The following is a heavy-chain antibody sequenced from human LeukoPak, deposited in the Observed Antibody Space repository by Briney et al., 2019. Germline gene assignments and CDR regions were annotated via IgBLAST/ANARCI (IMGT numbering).Heavy chain of an antibody. CDR2: ISAYNGNT. J-gene: IGHJ4*02. D-gene: IGHD2-8*01. Sequence: VASVKVSCKASGGTFSSYAISWVRQAPGQGLEWMGWISAYNGNTNYVQKLQGRVTMTTDTSTSTAYMELRSLRSDDTAVYYCARVSPGVGSDFDYWGQGTLVTVSS. CDR1: GGTFSSYA. V-gene: IGHV1-18*01. CDR3: ARVSPGVGSDFDY.